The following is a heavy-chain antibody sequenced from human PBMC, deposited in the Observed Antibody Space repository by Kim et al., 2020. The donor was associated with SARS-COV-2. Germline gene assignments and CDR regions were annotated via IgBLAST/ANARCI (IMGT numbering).Heavy chain of an antibody. CDR1: GGSFSGYY. V-gene: IGHV4-34*01. CDR3: ARGPIPSGFFDS. J-gene: IGHJ4*02. Sequence: SETLSLTCAVYGGSFSGYYWSWIRQTPGKGLEWIGEITHRGSTNYNSSLKSRVTLSVDTSKNQFSLRLTSVTAADTAIYYCARGPIPSGFFDSWGQGILV. CDR2: ITHRGST. D-gene: IGHD3-22*01.